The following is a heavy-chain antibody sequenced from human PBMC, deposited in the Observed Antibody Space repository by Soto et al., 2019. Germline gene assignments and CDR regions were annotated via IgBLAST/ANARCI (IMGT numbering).Heavy chain of an antibody. D-gene: IGHD6-13*01. V-gene: IGHV1-46*01. Sequence: GQGLEWMGTINPSGGSTSYVQKFQGRVTMTRDTSTSTVYMELSSLRSEDTAVYYCARGGSSSGPYYYSMDVWCQGTTVSVS. CDR3: ARGGSSSGPYYYSMDV. J-gene: IGHJ6*02. CDR2: INPSGGST.